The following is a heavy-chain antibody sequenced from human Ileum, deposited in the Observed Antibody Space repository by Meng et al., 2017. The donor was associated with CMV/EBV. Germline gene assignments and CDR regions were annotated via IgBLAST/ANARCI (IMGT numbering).Heavy chain of an antibody. D-gene: IGHD7-27*01. CDR1: GDIFTGYY. J-gene: IGHJ4*02. CDR2: IRLNSGDT. CDR3: ARENWVYDY. Sequence: QAQVVQFGTEMKTPGASVKVSCKASGDIFTGYYMHWFRQAPGQGLEWMGQIRLNSGDTHYAQKFQGRVTMTRDMSIITAHMELSSLMSDDTAVYYCARENWVYDYWGQGTLVTVSS. V-gene: IGHV1-2*06.